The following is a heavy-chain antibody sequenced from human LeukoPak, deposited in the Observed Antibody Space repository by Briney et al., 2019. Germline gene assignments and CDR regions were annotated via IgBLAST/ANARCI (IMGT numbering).Heavy chain of an antibody. CDR2: FDSEDGET. D-gene: IGHD3-22*01. V-gene: IGHV1-24*01. CDR1: GYTLTELS. CDR3: ATDIKSSGYYYY. Sequence: ASVKVSCKVSGYTLTELSMHWVRQAPGKGLEWMGGFDSEDGETIYAQKFQGRVTMTADTSTDTAYLELSSLRSEDTAVYYCATDIKSSGYYYYWGQGTLVTVSS. J-gene: IGHJ4*02.